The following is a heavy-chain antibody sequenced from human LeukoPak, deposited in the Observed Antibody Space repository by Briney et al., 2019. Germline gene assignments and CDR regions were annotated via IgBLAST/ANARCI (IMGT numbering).Heavy chain of an antibody. D-gene: IGHD5-24*01. CDR2: ISGSGGST. CDR3: AKDRGGYNPNYFDY. J-gene: IGHJ4*02. Sequence: PGGSLRLSCAASGFTFSSYAMSWVRQAPGKGLEWGSGISGSGGSTYYADSVKGRFTISRDNSKNTLYLQMNSLRAEDTAVYYCAKDRGGYNPNYFDYWGQGTLVTVSS. V-gene: IGHV3-23*01. CDR1: GFTFSSYA.